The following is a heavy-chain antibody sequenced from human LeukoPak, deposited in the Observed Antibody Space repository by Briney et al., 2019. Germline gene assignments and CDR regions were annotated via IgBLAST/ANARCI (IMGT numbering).Heavy chain of an antibody. V-gene: IGHV4-31*03. CDR1: GGSISSGGYY. J-gene: IGHJ4*02. D-gene: IGHD2-15*01. CDR3: ARDRSRYCSGGSCYGINY. CDR2: IYYSGST. Sequence: SQTLSLTCTVSGGSISSGGYYWSWIRQHPGKGLEWIGYIYYSGSTYYNPSLKSRVTISVDTSKNQFSLELSSVTAADTAVYYCARDRSRYCSGGSCYGINYWGQGTLVTVSS.